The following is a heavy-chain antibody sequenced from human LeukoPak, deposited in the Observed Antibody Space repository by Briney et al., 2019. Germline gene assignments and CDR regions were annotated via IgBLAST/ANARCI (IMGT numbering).Heavy chain of an antibody. J-gene: IGHJ4*02. Sequence: GVSLRLSCAASGFTFSSYAMSWVRQAPGKGLEWVSAISGSGGSTYYADSAKGRFTISRDNSKNTLYLQMNSLRAEDTAVYYCAKDRSLVVVIAILFDYWGQGTLVTVSS. CDR1: GFTFSSYA. D-gene: IGHD2-21*01. CDR2: ISGSGGST. CDR3: AKDRSLVVVIAILFDY. V-gene: IGHV3-23*01.